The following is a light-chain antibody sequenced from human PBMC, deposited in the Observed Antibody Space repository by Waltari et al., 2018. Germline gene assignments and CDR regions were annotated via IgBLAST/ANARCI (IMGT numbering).Light chain of an antibody. Sequence: QPVLTQPTSLSASPGASARLTCTLHSGISVGSYRIFWYQQKPGSPPRYLLNYDTDSDKHQGSGVPSRFSGSKDASANAGILLISGLQSEDEADYYCMIWHNNAWVFGGGTRLTVL. J-gene: IGLJ2*01. CDR3: MIWHNNAWV. CDR2: YDTDSDK. V-gene: IGLV5-45*01. CDR1: SGISVGSYR.